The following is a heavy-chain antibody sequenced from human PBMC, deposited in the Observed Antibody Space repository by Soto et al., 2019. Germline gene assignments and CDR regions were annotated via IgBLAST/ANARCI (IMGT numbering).Heavy chain of an antibody. Sequence: EVQLVESGGGLVKPGGSLRLSCAATGFIFSSYSMIWVRQTPGKGLEWVSSISSSISDIDYADSVKGRFTISRDNAKNSLYLQMNSLRAEDTAVYYCARVGIYSGGYWFDDWGQGTLVTVSS. CDR1: GFIFSSYS. J-gene: IGHJ4*02. V-gene: IGHV3-21*01. CDR3: ARVGIYSGGYWFDD. CDR2: ISSSISDI. D-gene: IGHD2-21*01.